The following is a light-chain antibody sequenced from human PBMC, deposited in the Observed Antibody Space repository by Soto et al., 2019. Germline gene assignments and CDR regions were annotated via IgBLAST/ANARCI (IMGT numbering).Light chain of an antibody. Sequence: ESVLTQSPGTLSLSRGERATLSCRASQSVSSSYLAWYQQKPGQAPRLLIYGASSRATGIPDRFSGSVSGTGFTLTISRLEPEDFAVYYCQQYGSSPPWTFGHGTKVEIK. CDR3: QQYGSSPPWT. V-gene: IGKV3-20*01. CDR2: GAS. CDR1: QSVSSSY. J-gene: IGKJ1*01.